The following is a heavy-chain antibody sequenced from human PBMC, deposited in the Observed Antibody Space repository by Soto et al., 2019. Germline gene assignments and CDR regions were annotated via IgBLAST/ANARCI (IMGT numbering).Heavy chain of an antibody. CDR1: GGSFSGYY. V-gene: IGHV4-34*01. Sequence: SETLSLTCAVYGGSFSGYYWSWIRQPPGKGLEWIGEINHSGSTNYNPSLKSRVTISVDTSKNQFSLKLSSVTAADTAVYYCARLGLPRNYDYWGQGTLVTVSS. D-gene: IGHD3-16*01. J-gene: IGHJ4*02. CDR3: ARLGLPRNYDY. CDR2: INHSGST.